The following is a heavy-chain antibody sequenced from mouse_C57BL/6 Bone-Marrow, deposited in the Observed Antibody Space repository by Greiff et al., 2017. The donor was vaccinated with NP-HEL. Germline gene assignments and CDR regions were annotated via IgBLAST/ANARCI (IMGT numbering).Heavy chain of an antibody. D-gene: IGHD1-3*01. CDR3: PRGGSSYYFDY. V-gene: IGHV5-9-1*02. CDR1: GFTFSSYA. J-gene: IGHJ2*01. CDR2: ISGGGDYT. Sequence: EVKLVESGEGLVKPGGSLKLSCAASGFTFSSYAMSWVRQTPEKRLEWVAYISGGGDYTYYADTVKGRFTISRDNARNTLYLQMSSLKSEDTAVYYCPRGGSSYYFDYWGQGTTLTVSS.